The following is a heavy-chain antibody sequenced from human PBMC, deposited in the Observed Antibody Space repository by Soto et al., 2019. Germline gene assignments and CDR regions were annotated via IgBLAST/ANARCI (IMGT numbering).Heavy chain of an antibody. CDR1: GYTFTSYD. V-gene: IGHV1-8*01. CDR2: MNPNSGNT. J-gene: IGHJ6*02. Sequence: GASVKVSCKASGYTFTSYDINWVRQATGQGLEWMGWMNPNSGNTGYAQKFKGRVTMTRNTSISTAYMELSSLRSEDTAVYYCARGRRATVSTHYYYDGMDVWGQGTTVTVSS. CDR3: ARGRRATVSTHYYYDGMDV. D-gene: IGHD4-17*01.